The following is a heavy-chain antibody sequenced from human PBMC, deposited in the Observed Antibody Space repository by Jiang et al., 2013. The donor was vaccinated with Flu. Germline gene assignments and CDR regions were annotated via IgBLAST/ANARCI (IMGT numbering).Heavy chain of an antibody. D-gene: IGHD1-26*01. Sequence: GAEVKKPGASVKVSCKASGYTFTSQGITWVRQAPGQGLEWMGWINVGNGNTKYSQKFQGRLTITRDTSASTAYMDLRSLRSEDTAVYYCTRAEGEFDPWGQGTLVTVSS. CDR1: GYTFTSQG. CDR3: TRAEGEFDP. V-gene: IGHV1-18*01. J-gene: IGHJ5*02. CDR2: INVGNGNT.